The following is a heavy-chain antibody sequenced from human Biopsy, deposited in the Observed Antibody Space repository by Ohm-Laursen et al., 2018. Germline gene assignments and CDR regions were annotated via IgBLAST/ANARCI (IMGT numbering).Heavy chain of an antibody. D-gene: IGHD3-3*01. CDR3: ARHDLSDFWSGYPNFFDR. J-gene: IGHJ5*02. CDR2: VYYSGST. CDR1: GGSISSRTHY. V-gene: IGHV4-39*01. Sequence: TLSFTCTLSGGSISSRTHYWGWIRQTPGKGLEWIGTVYYSGSTYDNPSLKNRVIISVDTSKNQFSLSLKTVIAADTAVYYCARHDLSDFWSGYPNFFDRWGQGTLVTVSS.